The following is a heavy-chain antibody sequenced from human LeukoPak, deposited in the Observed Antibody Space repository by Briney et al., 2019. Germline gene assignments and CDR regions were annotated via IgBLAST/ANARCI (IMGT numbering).Heavy chain of an antibody. Sequence: PGWSLRVSCAATGITFSSYSMQWVRQAPGKGKEWVALIWYDESKKYYAASVKGRFTISRDNSRNAVYLQMNVMTVEDPAYYYCASLLLGGVWPYWGQGTLVTVSS. CDR1: GITFSSYS. J-gene: IGHJ4*02. CDR2: IWYDESKK. V-gene: IGHV3-33*01. CDR3: ASLLLGGVWPY. D-gene: IGHD3-16*01.